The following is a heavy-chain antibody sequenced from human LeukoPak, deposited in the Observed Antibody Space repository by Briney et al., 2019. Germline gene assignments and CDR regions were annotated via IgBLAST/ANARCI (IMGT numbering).Heavy chain of an antibody. CDR2: IRLDGSNK. CDR3: AKPHFDY. Sequence: GGSLRLSCAASGFTFSSYGMHWVRRAPGKGLEWVAFIRLDGSNKYYADSVKGRFTISRDNSKNTLYLQMNSLRGDDTAVYYCAKPHFDYWGQGTLVTVSS. CDR1: GFTFSSYG. V-gene: IGHV3-30*02. J-gene: IGHJ4*02.